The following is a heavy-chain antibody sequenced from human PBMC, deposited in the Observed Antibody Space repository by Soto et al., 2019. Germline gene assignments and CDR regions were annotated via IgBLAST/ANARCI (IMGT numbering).Heavy chain of an antibody. J-gene: IGHJ4*02. CDR1: GFTFSNAW. CDR2: IKSKTDGGTT. D-gene: IGHD1-7*01. V-gene: IGHV3-15*01. Sequence: GGSLRLSCAASGFTFSNAWMSWVRQAPGKGLEWVVRIKSKTDGGTTDYAAPVKGRFTISRDDSKNTLYLQMNSLKTEDTAVYYCTTPYNGNYYFDYWGQGTLVTVSS. CDR3: TTPYNGNYYFDY.